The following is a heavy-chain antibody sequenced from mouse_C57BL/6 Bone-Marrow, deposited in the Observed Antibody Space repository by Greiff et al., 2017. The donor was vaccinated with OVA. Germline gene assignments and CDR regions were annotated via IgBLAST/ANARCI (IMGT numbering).Heavy chain of an antibody. CDR3: ASSITTVVDFDY. J-gene: IGHJ2*01. D-gene: IGHD1-1*01. V-gene: IGHV1-42*01. Sequence: EVQLQQSGPELVKPGASVKISCKASGYSFTGYYMNWVKLSPEKSLEWIGEINPSTGGTTYNQKFKAKATLTVDKSSSTAYMQLKSLTSEDSAVYYCASSITTVVDFDYWGEGTTHTVSS. CDR1: GYSFTGYY. CDR2: INPSTGGT.